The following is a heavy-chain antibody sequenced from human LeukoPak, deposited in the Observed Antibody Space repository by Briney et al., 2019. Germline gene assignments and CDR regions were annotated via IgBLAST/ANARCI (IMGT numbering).Heavy chain of an antibody. CDR2: ISAYNGNT. V-gene: IGHV1-18*01. J-gene: IGHJ4*02. Sequence: ASVKVSCKASGYTFTSYGISWVRQAPGQGLEWMGWISAYNGNTNYAQKLQGRVTMTTDTSTSTAYMELRSLRSDDTAVYYCARRYNWNDGRSLNFDYWGQGTLVTVSS. D-gene: IGHD1-20*01. CDR3: ARRYNWNDGRSLNFDY. CDR1: GYTFTSYG.